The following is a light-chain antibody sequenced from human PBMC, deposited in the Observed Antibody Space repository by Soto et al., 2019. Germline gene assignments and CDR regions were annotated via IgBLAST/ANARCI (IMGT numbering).Light chain of an antibody. V-gene: IGKV1-39*01. CDR1: QSISSY. CDR2: AAS. J-gene: IGKJ1*01. Sequence: DIQMTQSPSSLSASVGDRVTITCRASQSISSYLNWYQQKPGKATKLLIYAASSLQSGVPSRFSVSGSGTDFTLTISSLQPEDFATYYCQQSYSTPRWTFGQGTKVEIK. CDR3: QQSYSTPRWT.